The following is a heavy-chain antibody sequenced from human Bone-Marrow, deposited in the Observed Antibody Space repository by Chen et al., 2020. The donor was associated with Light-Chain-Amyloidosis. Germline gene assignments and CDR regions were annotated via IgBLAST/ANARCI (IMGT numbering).Heavy chain of an antibody. CDR1: VFAFCSYA. D-gene: IGHD3-9*01. V-gene: IGHV3-23*04. J-gene: IGHJ3*02. CDR2: ISGSGGSR. Sequence: EVQLVESGGGLLQRGGSLRLSCAASVFAFCSYAMSWVRQAPGKGLEWVSTISGSGGSRYYGDSVEGRLTISRDNSKNALFLQMNSLRAEDTAVYYCAKDISYDDILPGYPADAFDIWGQGTMVTVSS. CDR3: AKDISYDDILPGYPADAFDI.